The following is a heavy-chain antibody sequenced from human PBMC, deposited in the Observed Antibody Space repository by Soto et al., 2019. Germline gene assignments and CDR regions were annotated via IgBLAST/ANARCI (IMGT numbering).Heavy chain of an antibody. CDR1: GFTFSNYN. V-gene: IGHV3-11*06. J-gene: IGHJ4*02. CDR2: ISGSRNYT. CDR3: ARGPNSDIGGYQYFDY. D-gene: IGHD3-22*01. Sequence: LRLSCAASGFTFSNYNMNSIRQVPGKGLKGVAFISGSRNYTDYADSVQSLLAISRDNAKKSLYLDMNSLRVEDTAVYYCARGPNSDIGGYQYFDYWCQGTLVTV.